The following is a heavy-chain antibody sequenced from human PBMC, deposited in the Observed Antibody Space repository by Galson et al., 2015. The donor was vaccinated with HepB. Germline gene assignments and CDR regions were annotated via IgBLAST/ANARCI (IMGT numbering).Heavy chain of an antibody. Sequence: SLRLSCAASGFTFSSYAMHWVRQAPGKGLEWVAVISYDGSNKYYADSVKGRFTISRDNSKSTLYLQMNSLRAEDTAVYYCARDRVWFGGLLCYYYYGMDVWGQGT. CDR1: GFTFSSYA. D-gene: IGHD3-10*01. CDR3: ARDRVWFGGLLCYYYYGMDV. CDR2: ISYDGSNK. V-gene: IGHV3-30-3*01. J-gene: IGHJ6*02.